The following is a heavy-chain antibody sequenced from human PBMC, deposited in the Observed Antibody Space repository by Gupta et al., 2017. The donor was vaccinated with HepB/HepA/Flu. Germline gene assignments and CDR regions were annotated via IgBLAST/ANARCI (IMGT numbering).Heavy chain of an antibody. V-gene: IGHV3-66*01. CDR3: ARVGTRGHRKNFDFEL. CDR1: GFSVSYNY. D-gene: IGHD3/OR15-3a*01. J-gene: IGHJ6*02. CDR2: LYSNGSE. Sequence: EVQLLDSCGGGVPPGGSLRLSCSRSGFSVSYNYMNWVRQAPEKWLESGSILYSNGSESYAEAGKGRCTISRDKYQNTRELQMNNVREDDMEGYYCARVGTRGHRKNFDFELWGQGTTVTVSS.